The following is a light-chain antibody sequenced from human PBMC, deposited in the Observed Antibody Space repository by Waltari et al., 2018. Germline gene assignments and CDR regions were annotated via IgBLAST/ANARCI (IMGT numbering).Light chain of an antibody. CDR1: SSDVGFYNY. CDR3: NSYTRSNSWV. V-gene: IGLV2-14*03. CDR2: DVS. Sequence: QSALTQPASVSGSPGQSITISCTGTSSDVGFYNYVSWYQQHPGKAPKLLIYDVSERPPGVSNRFSGSKSGNTASLTISGLQADDEADYPCNSYTRSNSWVFGGGTKLTVL. J-gene: IGLJ3*02.